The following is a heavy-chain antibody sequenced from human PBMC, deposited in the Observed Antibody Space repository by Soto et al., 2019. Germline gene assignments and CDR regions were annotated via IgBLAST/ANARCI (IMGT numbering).Heavy chain of an antibody. CDR2: AYYSGDT. V-gene: IGHV4-59*01. D-gene: IGHD2-8*01. CDR1: GGSISRYD. Sequence: SETLSLTCSVSGGSISRYDWSWIRQPPGKGLDWIGYAYYSGDTGYNPSLKSRVTMAVDTSKSQVSLKLSSVTAADTAVYYCARDRSTYGGGGTGEVKENWFDPWGQGALVTVFS. CDR3: ARDRSTYGGGGTGEVKENWFDP. J-gene: IGHJ5*02.